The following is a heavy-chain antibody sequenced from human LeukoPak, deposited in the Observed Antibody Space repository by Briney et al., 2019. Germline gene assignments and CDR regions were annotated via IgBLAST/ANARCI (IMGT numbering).Heavy chain of an antibody. Sequence: GGSLRLSCAASGFTVSSNYMSWVRQAPGKGLEWVSVIYSGGSTNYADSVKGRFIISRDNSKNTLYLQMNSLRAEDTAVYYCAKDSARSYLDYWGQGTLVTVSS. D-gene: IGHD6-6*01. CDR1: GFTVSSNY. J-gene: IGHJ4*02. CDR3: AKDSARSYLDY. CDR2: IYSGGST. V-gene: IGHV3-66*01.